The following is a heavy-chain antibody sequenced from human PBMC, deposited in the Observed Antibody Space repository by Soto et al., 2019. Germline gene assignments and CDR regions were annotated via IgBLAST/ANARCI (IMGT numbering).Heavy chain of an antibody. Sequence: QVQLVQSGAEVKKPGSSVKVSCKASGGTFSSYAISWVRQAPGQGLEWMGGIIPIFGTANYAQKFQGIVTITADESTSTAYMELSSLRSEDTAVYYCASTSGSGWTYYYYGMDVWGQGTTVTVSS. CDR2: IIPIFGTA. CDR1: GGTFSSYA. D-gene: IGHD6-19*01. V-gene: IGHV1-69*01. J-gene: IGHJ6*02. CDR3: ASTSGSGWTYYYYGMDV.